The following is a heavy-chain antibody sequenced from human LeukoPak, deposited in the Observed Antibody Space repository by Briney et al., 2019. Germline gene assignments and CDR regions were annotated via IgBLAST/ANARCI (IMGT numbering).Heavy chain of an antibody. J-gene: IGHJ6*03. Sequence: GGSLRLSCAASGFTFSSYSMNWVRQAPGKGLEWVSSISSSSSYIYYADSVKGRFTISRDNAKNSLYLQMNSLRAEDTAVYYCAKTYYSSRAHYYYYYYMDVWGKGTTVTISS. D-gene: IGHD3-10*01. V-gene: IGHV3-21*04. CDR1: GFTFSSYS. CDR2: ISSSSSYI. CDR3: AKTYYSSRAHYYYYYYMDV.